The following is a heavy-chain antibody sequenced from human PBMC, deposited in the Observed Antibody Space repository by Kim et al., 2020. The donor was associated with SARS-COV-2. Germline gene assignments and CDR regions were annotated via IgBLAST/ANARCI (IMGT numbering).Heavy chain of an antibody. CDR2: INTNTGKP. V-gene: IGHV7-4-1*02. CDR3: ARVHTVVVPAAMRYYGMDV. J-gene: IGHJ6*02. CDR1: GYTFTSYA. Sequence: ASVKVSCKASGYTFTSYAMNWVRQAPGQGLEWMGWINTNTGKPTYAQGFTGRFFFSLDTSVSTAYLQISSLTAEDTAVYYCARVHTVVVPAAMRYYGMDVWGQGTLVTVSS. D-gene: IGHD2-2*01.